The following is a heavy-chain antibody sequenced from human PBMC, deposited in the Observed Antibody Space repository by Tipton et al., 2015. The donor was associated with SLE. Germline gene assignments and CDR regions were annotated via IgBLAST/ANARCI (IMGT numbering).Heavy chain of an antibody. J-gene: IGHJ2*01. V-gene: IGHV4-59*01. CDR2: ISYTGNT. CDR3: ARDSAVNFWYFDL. Sequence: GLVKPSETLSLTCTVSGGSISSYYWSWIRQPAGKGLEWIGYISYTGNTNFNPSLKSRVTMSVATSKNQFSLRLTSVTAADTAMYYCARDSAVNFWYFDLWGRGTLVTVSS. CDR1: GGSISSYY.